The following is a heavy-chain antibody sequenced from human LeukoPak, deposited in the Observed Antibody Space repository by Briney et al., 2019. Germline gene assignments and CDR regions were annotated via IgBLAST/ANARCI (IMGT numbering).Heavy chain of an antibody. J-gene: IGHJ4*02. V-gene: IGHV3-21*06. CDR3: AREPRADRRYGSYRFDL. CDR2: ITSSGTYV. Sequence: GGSLRLSCAASGFTFSTYSMNWVRLTPGKGLEWVSSITSSGTYVYYAGSMKCRFTISRDNGKSTLFLQMNSLRADDTAIYFCAREPRADRRYGSYRFDLWGQGTQVTVSS. CDR1: GFTFSTYS. D-gene: IGHD4-17*01.